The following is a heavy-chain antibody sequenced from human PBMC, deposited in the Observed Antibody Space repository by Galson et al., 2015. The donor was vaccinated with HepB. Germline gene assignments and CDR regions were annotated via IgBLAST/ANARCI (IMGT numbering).Heavy chain of an antibody. J-gene: IGHJ4*02. CDR1: GFTVSSNN. V-gene: IGHV3-53*01. CDR3: AKGYSRSWYSGLGY. CDR2: IYTGGSK. Sequence: SLRLSCAASGFTVSSNNMTWVRQAPGKGLEWVSVIYTGGSKDYADPVRGRFTISRDNSKNTLYLQMNSLRAEDTAVYYCAKGYSRSWYSGLGYRGQGTLVTVSP. D-gene: IGHD6-13*01.